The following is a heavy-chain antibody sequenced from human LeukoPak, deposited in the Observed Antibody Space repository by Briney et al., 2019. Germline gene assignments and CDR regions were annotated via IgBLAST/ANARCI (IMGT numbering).Heavy chain of an antibody. CDR3: KTQKRHNTQRRGDVPSHGYTHKTRGRDQKGGVWRGGGGGVLGWGGGGCDIGELFDY. CDR2: ISYDGSNK. CDR1: GFTFSSYA. Sequence: PGGSLRLSCAASGFTFSSYAMHWARQAPGKGLEWVAVISYDGSNKYYADSVKGRFTISRDNSKNTLYLEIDTRRAEDTAVYYMKTQKRHNTQRRGDVPSHGYTHKTRGRDQKGGVWRGGGGGVLGWGGGGCDIGELFDYWGQGTLVTVSS. V-gene: IGHV3-30-3*01. J-gene: IGHJ4*02. D-gene: IGHD5-18*01.